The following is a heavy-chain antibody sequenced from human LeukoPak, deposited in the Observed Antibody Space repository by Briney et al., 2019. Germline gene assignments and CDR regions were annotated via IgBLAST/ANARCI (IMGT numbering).Heavy chain of an antibody. CDR2: TYYRSKWYS. CDR1: GDSVSSNSAA. CDR3: ARGRGKYYDSSGYLWYFDL. Sequence: SQTLSLTCAISGDSVSSNSAAWNWIRQSPSRGLEWLGRTYYRSKWYSDYAVSVKSRITINPDTSKNQFSLQLNSVTPEDTAVYYCARGRGKYYDSSGYLWYFDLWGRGTLVTVSS. J-gene: IGHJ2*01. V-gene: IGHV6-1*01. D-gene: IGHD3-22*01.